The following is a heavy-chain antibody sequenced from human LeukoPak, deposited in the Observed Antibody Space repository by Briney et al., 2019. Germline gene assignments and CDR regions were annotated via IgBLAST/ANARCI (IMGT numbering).Heavy chain of an antibody. V-gene: IGHV3-7*01. CDR2: INQDTSEK. D-gene: IGHD3-10*01. CDR3: ARRGLWFGEGIDY. Sequence: GGSLRLSCAASGFTFSRYWMTWVRQAPGKGLEWVANINQDTSEKYYVDSVKGRFTISRDNAKNSLSLQMNSLRAEDTSVYFCARRGLWFGEGIDYWGQGTLVTVSS. J-gene: IGHJ4*02. CDR1: GFTFSRYW.